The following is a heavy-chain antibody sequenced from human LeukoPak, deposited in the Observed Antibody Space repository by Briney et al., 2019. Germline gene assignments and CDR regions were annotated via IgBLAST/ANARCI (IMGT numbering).Heavy chain of an antibody. CDR1: GFAFSAYG. V-gene: IGHV3-30*02. CDR2: IQYDGSNK. D-gene: IGHD2-21*01. Sequence: GGSLRLSCVGSGFAFSAYGIHWVRQAPGKGLEWVAFIQYDGSNKYYADSVKGRFTISRDNSKNTLYLQMNSLRAEDTAVYFCAKVAVYYHYMDVWGKGTTVTISS. J-gene: IGHJ6*03. CDR3: AKVAVYYHYMDV.